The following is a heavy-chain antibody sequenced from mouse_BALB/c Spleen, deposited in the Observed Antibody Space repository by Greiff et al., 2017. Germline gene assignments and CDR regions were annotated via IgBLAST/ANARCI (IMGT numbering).Heavy chain of an antibody. D-gene: IGHD2-4*01. CDR1: GFTFSSYA. J-gene: IGHJ2*01. Sequence: EVKLVESGGGLVKPGGSLKLSCAASGFTFSSYAMSWVRQSPEKRLEWVAEISSGGSYTYYPDTVTGRFTISRDNAKNTLYLEMSSLRSEDTAMYYCARGYDYYFDYWGQGTTLTVSS. CDR3: ARGYDYYFDY. CDR2: ISSGGSYT. V-gene: IGHV5-9-4*01.